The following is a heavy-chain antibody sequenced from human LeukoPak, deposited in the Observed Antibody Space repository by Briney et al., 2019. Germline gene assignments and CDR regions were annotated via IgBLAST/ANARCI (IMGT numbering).Heavy chain of an antibody. CDR3: ARDLGYSAYATVRGYAVDI. CDR2: IYRGGST. J-gene: IGHJ3*02. CDR1: GFAVSTNY. Sequence: QPGGSLRLSCAASGFAVSTNYMSWVRQAPGKGLEWVSIIYRGGSTYYADSVKGRFTISRDISQNTLYLQMNSLRAEDTAVYYCARDLGYSAYATVRGYAVDIWGQGTMVTVSS. D-gene: IGHD5-12*01. V-gene: IGHV3-66*01.